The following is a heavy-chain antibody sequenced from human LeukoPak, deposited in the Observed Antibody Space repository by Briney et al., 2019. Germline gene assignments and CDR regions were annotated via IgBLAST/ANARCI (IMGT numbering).Heavy chain of an antibody. CDR3: AKDPYNTAVANTNGWFDP. Sequence: PGGSLRLSCAASGFTFSSYAMSWVRRAPGKGLEWVSSISGSGGNTYYAQSVKGRFTISGDNSENTLYLQMDTLRADDTALYFCAKDPYNTAVANTNGWFDPWGQGTLVTVSS. J-gene: IGHJ5*02. CDR2: ISGSGGNT. V-gene: IGHV3-23*01. D-gene: IGHD6-19*01. CDR1: GFTFSSYA.